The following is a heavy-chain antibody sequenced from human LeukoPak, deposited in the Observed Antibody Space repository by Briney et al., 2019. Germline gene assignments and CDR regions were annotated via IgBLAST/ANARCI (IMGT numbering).Heavy chain of an antibody. Sequence: SETLSLTCAVSGYSISSGYQWAWIRQPPGKTLEWIGRIYHSGSAHYNPSLKSRVTISVDRSNSQFSLRLSSATAADTAVYYCARDPRWLTPDCTSTSCYENYFDPWGQGILVTVSS. J-gene: IGHJ5*02. V-gene: IGHV4-38-2*02. CDR1: GYSISSGYQ. D-gene: IGHD2-2*01. CDR3: ARDPRWLTPDCTSTSCYENYFDP. CDR2: IYHSGSA.